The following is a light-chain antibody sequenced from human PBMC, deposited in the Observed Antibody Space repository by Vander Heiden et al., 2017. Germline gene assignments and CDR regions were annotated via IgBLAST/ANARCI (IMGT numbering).Light chain of an antibody. J-gene: IGKJ2*01. CDR2: KVS. V-gene: IGKV2-30*01. CDR1: QSPVSREGDTN. Sequence: DVVMTQSPLSLPVTLGQPASISCSSTQSPVSREGDTNLQWFQQRPGQSPRRLRYKVSIRDSGVPDRFSASGSGTDFTLKISRVEAEDVGVYYCRQGTHWPHTFGQGTKLEIK. CDR3: RQGTHWPHT.